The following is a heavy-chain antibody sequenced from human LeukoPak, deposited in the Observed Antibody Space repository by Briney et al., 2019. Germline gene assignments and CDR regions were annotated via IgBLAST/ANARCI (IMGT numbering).Heavy chain of an antibody. V-gene: IGHV3-23*01. CDR3: ATYPDTHYDYVWGSYRQFDY. CDR2: ISGSGGST. Sequence: GGSLRLSCAASGFTFSSYAMNWVRQAPGKGLEWVSAISGSGGSTYYADSVKGRFTISRDNSKNTLYLQMNSLRAEDTAVYYCATYPDTHYDYVWGSYRQFDYWGQGTLVTVSS. CDR1: GFTFSSYA. D-gene: IGHD3-16*02. J-gene: IGHJ4*02.